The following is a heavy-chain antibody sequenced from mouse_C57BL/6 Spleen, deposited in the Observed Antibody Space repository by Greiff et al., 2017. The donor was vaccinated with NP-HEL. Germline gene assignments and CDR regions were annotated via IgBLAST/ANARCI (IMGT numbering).Heavy chain of an antibody. CDR3: ARIYYDYDVGYAMDY. J-gene: IGHJ4*01. Sequence: QVHVKQSGPGLVQPSQSLSITCTVSGFSLTSYGVHWVRQSPGKGLEWLGVIWSGGSTDYNAAFISRLSISKDNSKSQVFFKMNSLQADDTAIYYCARIYYDYDVGYAMDYWGQGTSVTVSS. CDR1: GFSLTSYG. V-gene: IGHV2-2*01. CDR2: IWSGGST. D-gene: IGHD2-4*01.